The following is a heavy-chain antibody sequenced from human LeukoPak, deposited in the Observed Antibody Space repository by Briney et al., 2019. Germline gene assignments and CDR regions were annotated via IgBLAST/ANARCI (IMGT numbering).Heavy chain of an antibody. CDR3: ASGGFLPQTRIAVAGIFDY. Sequence: SETLSLTCTVSGGSISSGGYYWSWIRQHPGKGLEWIGYIYYSGSTYYNPSLKSRVTISVDTSKNQFSLKLSSVTAADTAVYYRASGGFLPQTRIAVAGIFDYWGQGTLVTVSS. D-gene: IGHD6-19*01. J-gene: IGHJ4*02. CDR2: IYYSGST. V-gene: IGHV4-31*03. CDR1: GGSISSGGYY.